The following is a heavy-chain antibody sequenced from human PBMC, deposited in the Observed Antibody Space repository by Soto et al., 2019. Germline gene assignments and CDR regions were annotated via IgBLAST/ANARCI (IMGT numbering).Heavy chain of an antibody. CDR1: GYTFTSYG. D-gene: IGHD3-3*01. V-gene: IGHV1-18*01. Sequence: QVQLVQSGAEVKKPGASVKVSCKASGYTFTSYGISWVRQAPGQGLEWMGWISAYNGNTNYAQKLQGRVTMTPDKSTSTAYMELRSLRSDDTAVYYCARDEAVLRFLEWAETDAFDIWGQGTMVTVSS. J-gene: IGHJ3*02. CDR2: ISAYNGNT. CDR3: ARDEAVLRFLEWAETDAFDI.